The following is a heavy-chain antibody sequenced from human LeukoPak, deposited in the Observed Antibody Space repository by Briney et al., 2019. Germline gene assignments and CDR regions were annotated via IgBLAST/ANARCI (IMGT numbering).Heavy chain of an antibody. Sequence: ASVKVSCKASGYTVTGYYMHWVRLAPGQGLEWMGWSNPNSGGTNYAQKFQGRVTMTRDTSISTAYMELSRLRSDDTAVYYCARDLVYYDSSGYPDYWGQGTLVTVSS. CDR2: SNPNSGGT. V-gene: IGHV1-2*02. CDR1: GYTVTGYY. D-gene: IGHD3-22*01. J-gene: IGHJ4*02. CDR3: ARDLVYYDSSGYPDY.